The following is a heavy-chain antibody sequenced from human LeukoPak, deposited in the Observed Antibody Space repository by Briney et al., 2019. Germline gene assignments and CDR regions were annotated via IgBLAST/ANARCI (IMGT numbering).Heavy chain of an antibody. CDR2: ISGSGGST. CDR1: GFTFSSYA. D-gene: IGHD3-3*01. J-gene: IGHJ4*02. CDR3: AKSDDFWSGYYDY. Sequence: PGGSLRLSCAASGFTFSSYAMSWVRQAPGKGLEWVSAISGSGGSTYYADSVKGRFTISRDNSKNTLYLQMNSLRAEDTAIYYCAKSDDFWSGYYDYWGQGTLVTVSS. V-gene: IGHV3-23*01.